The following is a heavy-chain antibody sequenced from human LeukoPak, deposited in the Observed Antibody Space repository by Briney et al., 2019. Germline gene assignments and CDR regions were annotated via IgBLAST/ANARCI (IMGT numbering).Heavy chain of an antibody. Sequence: SETLSLTCTVSGGSISSYYWSWIRQPPGKGLEWIGYIYYSGSTNYNPSLKSRVTISVDTSKNQFSLKLSSVTAADTAVYYCARGIYYDSSGYLSYYYYGMDVWGLGTTVTVSS. CDR2: IYYSGST. CDR3: ARGIYYDSSGYLSYYYYGMDV. D-gene: IGHD3-22*01. J-gene: IGHJ6*02. V-gene: IGHV4-59*01. CDR1: GGSISSYY.